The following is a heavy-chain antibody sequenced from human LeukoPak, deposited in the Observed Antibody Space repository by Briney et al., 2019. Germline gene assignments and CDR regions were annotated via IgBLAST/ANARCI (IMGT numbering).Heavy chain of an antibody. CDR1: GFTFRSYA. CDR3: AKAMPGHGYISDY. CDR2: ISGSGDST. V-gene: IGHV3-23*01. D-gene: IGHD5-24*01. J-gene: IGHJ4*02. Sequence: GGSLRLSCAASGFTFRSYAMTWVRQAPGKGLEWVSTISGSGDSTSYADSVKGRFSISRDNSENTLYLQMNSLRAEDTALYYCAKAMPGHGYISDYWGQGTLVTVSS.